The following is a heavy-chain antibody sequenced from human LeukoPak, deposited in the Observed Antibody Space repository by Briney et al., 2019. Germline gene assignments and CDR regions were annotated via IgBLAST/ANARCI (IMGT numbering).Heavy chain of an antibody. CDR1: GFTFSSYS. CDR2: IKQDGSEK. J-gene: IGHJ1*01. V-gene: IGHV3-7*01. Sequence: GGSLRLSCAASGFTFSSYSMSWVRQAPGKGLEWVANIKQDGSEKYYVDSVKGRFTISRDNSKNTLYLQMNSLRAEDTAVYYCAREAVTYQRNEYFQHWGQGTLVTVSS. CDR3: AREAVTYQRNEYFQH. D-gene: IGHD2-2*01.